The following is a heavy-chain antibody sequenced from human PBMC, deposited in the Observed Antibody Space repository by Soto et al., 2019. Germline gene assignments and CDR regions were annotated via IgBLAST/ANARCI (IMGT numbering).Heavy chain of an antibody. D-gene: IGHD2-15*01. CDR3: ARGGYCSGGSCYYYGMDV. CDR1: GFTFSSYW. Sequence: EVQLVESGGGLVQPGGSLRLSCAASGFTFSSYWMSWVRQAPGKGLEWVANIKQDGSEKYYVDSVKGRFTISRDNAKNSLYLQMNSLRAEDTAVYYCARGGYCSGGSCYYYGMDVWGQGTTVTVSS. J-gene: IGHJ6*02. CDR2: IKQDGSEK. V-gene: IGHV3-7*01.